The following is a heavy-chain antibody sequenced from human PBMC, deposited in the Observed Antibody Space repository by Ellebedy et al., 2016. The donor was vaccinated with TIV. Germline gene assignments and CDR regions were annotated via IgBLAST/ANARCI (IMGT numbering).Heavy chain of an antibody. J-gene: IGHJ4*02. D-gene: IGHD3-16*01. CDR3: ARDLLGAYAAGDY. CDR1: GFTFTRYA. V-gene: IGHV3-30*04. CDR2: ISYDGSYK. Sequence: GESLKISXAASGFTFTRYAMHWVRQAPGKGLEWVAVISYDGSYKYYADSVKGRFTISRDNSKNTVSLEMSSLRAEDTAVYYCARDLLGAYAAGDYWGQGTLVTVSS.